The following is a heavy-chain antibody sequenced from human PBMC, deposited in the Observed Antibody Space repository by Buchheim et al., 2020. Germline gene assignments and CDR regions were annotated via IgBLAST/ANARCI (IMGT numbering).Heavy chain of an antibody. Sequence: QLQLQESGPGLVKPSETLSLTCTVSGGSISSSSYYWGWIRQPPGKGLEWIGSIYYSGSTYYNPSLKSRVTISVDTSHNQFSLRLGAVTAADTAVYYCARQVGEVVAVSTWGQGTL. D-gene: IGHD2-15*01. CDR1: GGSISSSSYY. J-gene: IGHJ4*02. CDR3: ARQVGEVVAVST. V-gene: IGHV4-39*01. CDR2: IYYSGST.